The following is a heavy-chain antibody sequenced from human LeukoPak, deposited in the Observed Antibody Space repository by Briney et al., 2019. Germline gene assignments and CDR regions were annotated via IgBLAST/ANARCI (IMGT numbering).Heavy chain of an antibody. V-gene: IGHV1-2*02. CDR2: INPNSGGT. CDR3: ARDPHRYYYDSSGYLDAFDI. Sequence: ASVKVSCKASGYTFTGYYMHWVRQAPGQGLEWMGWINPNSGGTNYAQKFQGRVTMTRDTSISTAYMELSRLRSDDTAVYYCARDPHRYYYDSSGYLDAFDIWGQGTMVTVSS. D-gene: IGHD3-22*01. J-gene: IGHJ3*02. CDR1: GYTFTGYY.